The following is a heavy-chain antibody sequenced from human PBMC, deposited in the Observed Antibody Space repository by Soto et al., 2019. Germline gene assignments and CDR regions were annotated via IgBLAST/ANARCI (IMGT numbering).Heavy chain of an antibody. CDR2: IYHSGST. Sequence: QVQLQESGPGLVKPSGTLSLTCAVSGGSISSSNWWSWVRQPPGKGLEWIGEIYHSGSTNYNPSLNRRVAISVNETKNQFSLKVSSATAADTAVYYCPRKFACALLWFGHMGWFDLWGQGTLVTVSS. D-gene: IGHD3-10*01. J-gene: IGHJ5*02. CDR3: PRKFACALLWFGHMGWFDL. V-gene: IGHV4-4*02. CDR1: GGSISSSNW.